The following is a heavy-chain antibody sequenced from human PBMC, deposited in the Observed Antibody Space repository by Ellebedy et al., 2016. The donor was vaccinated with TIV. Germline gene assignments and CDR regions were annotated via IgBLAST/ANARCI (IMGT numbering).Heavy chain of an antibody. CDR2: QHSTDIP. CDR1: GFTVSSNY. Sequence: GGSLRLSCVASGFTVSSNYMFWVRQAPGKGLEWVALQHSTDIPDYADSVRGRFTVSRDDSQNKLFLQMNNLRGDDTAVYYCARTDCSGRSCYSFFNHWGQGTLVTVSS. CDR3: ARTDCSGRSCYSFFNH. J-gene: IGHJ1*01. V-gene: IGHV3-53*01. D-gene: IGHD2-8*02.